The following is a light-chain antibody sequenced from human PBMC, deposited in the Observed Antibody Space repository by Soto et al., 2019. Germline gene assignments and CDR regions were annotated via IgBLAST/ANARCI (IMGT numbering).Light chain of an antibody. CDR3: QERSNWPRT. Sequence: EIVLTQSPATLSVSPGERATLSCRASQSVSSYLGWYQQKPGQAPRLLIYDASNRATGIPARFSGSGSGTDFTPTLSGLEPEDFAVYYCQERSNWPRTFGPGTKLEIK. V-gene: IGKV3-11*01. CDR1: QSVSSY. CDR2: DAS. J-gene: IGKJ2*01.